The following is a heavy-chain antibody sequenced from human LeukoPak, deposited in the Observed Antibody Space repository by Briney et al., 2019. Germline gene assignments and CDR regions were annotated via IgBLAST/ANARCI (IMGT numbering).Heavy chain of an antibody. CDR1: GFSFSTDA. Sequence: GGSLRLSCGASGFSFSTDAMTWVRQAPGKGLQWVSAISGNGGDTYCEDSVKGRFTISRDNSKNMMYLQMNSLRAEDTAVYYCARDSRGWSKNYWGQGTLVTVSS. V-gene: IGHV3-23*01. J-gene: IGHJ4*02. CDR2: ISGNGGDT. CDR3: ARDSRGWSKNY. D-gene: IGHD6-19*01.